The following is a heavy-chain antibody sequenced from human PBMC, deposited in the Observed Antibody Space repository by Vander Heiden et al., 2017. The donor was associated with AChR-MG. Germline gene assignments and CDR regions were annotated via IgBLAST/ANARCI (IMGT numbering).Heavy chain of an antibody. CDR3: ARPASSSWYQTDEPYYYYYMDV. J-gene: IGHJ6*03. CDR1: GFSLSNARMG. V-gene: IGHV2-26*01. CDR2: IFSNDEK. D-gene: IGHD6-13*01. Sequence: QVTLKESGPVLVKPTETLTLTCTVSGFSLSNARMGVSWIRQPPGKALEWLAHIFSNDEKSYSTSLKSRLTISKDTSKSQVVLTMTNMDPVDTATYYCARPASSSWYQTDEPYYYYYMDVWGKGTTVTVSS.